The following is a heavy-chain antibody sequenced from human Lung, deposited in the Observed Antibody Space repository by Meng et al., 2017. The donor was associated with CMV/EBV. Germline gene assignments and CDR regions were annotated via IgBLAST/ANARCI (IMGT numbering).Heavy chain of an antibody. D-gene: IGHD2-2*01. CDR1: GYTFAGYH. J-gene: IGHJ4*02. V-gene: IGHV1-2*02. CDR2: INPRSGGT. CDR3: ARWGGGDITVVPAAFDN. Sequence: ASVXVSXKASGYTFAGYHLHWVRQAPGQGLEWLGWINPRSGGTNYAPNFRGRVTMTTDTSVNTVYMELSRLITDDTATYFCARWGGGDITVVPAAFDNWGEGXLVTVSS.